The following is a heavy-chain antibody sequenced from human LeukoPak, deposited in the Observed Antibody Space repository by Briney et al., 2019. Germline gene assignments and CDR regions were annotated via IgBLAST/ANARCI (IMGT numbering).Heavy chain of an antibody. J-gene: IGHJ6*03. D-gene: IGHD3-3*01. CDR3: ATGDPLYYDFWSGSLYYYYMDV. CDR1: GYTLTELS. CDR2: FDPEDGET. Sequence: ASVKVSCKVSGYTLTELSMHWVRQAPGKGLEWMGGFDPEDGETIYAQKFQGRVTMTEDTSTDTAYMELSSLRSEDTAVYYCATGDPLYYDFWSGSLYYYYMDVWGKGTTVTVSS. V-gene: IGHV1-24*01.